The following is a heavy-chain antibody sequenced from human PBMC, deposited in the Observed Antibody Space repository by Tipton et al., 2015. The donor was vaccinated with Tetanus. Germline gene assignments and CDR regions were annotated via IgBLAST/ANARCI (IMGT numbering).Heavy chain of an antibody. D-gene: IGHD6-19*01. CDR1: GFIFSSYP. CDR3: AKDAGLAVAGAEYFLN. Sequence: QLVQSGGGLIQPGGSLRLSCAASGFIFSSYPMHWVRQAPGKGLEYVSSILRPGDSPLYADSVKGRFTTSRDNSKNMLYLQMDSLTPEDTAVYYCAKDAGLAVAGAEYFLNWGQGTLVTVAS. V-gene: IGHV3-64*07. J-gene: IGHJ1*01. CDR2: ILRPGDSP.